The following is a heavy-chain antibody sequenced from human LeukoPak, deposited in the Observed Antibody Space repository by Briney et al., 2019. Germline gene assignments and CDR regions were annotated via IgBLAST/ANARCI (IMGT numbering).Heavy chain of an antibody. CDR3: ARGTGVLRFLEWHLDWFDP. V-gene: IGHV1-8*03. D-gene: IGHD3-3*01. CDR2: MNPNSGNT. J-gene: IGHJ5*02. Sequence: ASVKVSCKASGYTFTSYDINWVRQATGQGLEWMGWMNPNSGNTGYAQKFQGRVTITRNTSISTAYMELSSLRSEDTAVYYCARGTGVLRFLEWHLDWFDPWGQGTLVTVSS. CDR1: GYTFTSYD.